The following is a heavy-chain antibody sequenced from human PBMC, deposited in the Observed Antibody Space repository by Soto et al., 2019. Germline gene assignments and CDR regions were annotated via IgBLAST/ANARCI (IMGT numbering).Heavy chain of an antibody. V-gene: IGHV4-4*02. J-gene: IGHJ4*02. CDR1: GGSISSSNW. CDR2: IYHSGTT. Sequence: SETLSLTCAVSGGSISSSNWWSWVRQPPGKGLEWIGEIYHSGTTNYNPSLKSRVTISVDKSKNQFSLKLSSVTAADTAVYYCASVLRYSSGWYFDYWGQGTLVTVSS. D-gene: IGHD6-19*01. CDR3: ASVLRYSSGWYFDY.